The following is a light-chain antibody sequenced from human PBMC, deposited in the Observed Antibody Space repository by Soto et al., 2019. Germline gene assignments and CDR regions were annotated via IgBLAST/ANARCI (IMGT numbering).Light chain of an antibody. Sequence: EIVLTQSPATLSLSPGESATLSCRASQSVPRHFAWHQQRPGQAPRLLIYDIYYRDTRIPARFSGSGSGTDFTLPISSLEPEDSAVYFCHDRSHWPRSTVGQGTKQEIK. CDR1: QSVPRH. CDR2: DIY. CDR3: HDRSHWPRST. V-gene: IGKV3-11*01. J-gene: IGKJ2*02.